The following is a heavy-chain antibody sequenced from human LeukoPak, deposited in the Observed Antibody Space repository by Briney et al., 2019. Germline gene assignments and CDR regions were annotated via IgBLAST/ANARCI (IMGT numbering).Heavy chain of an antibody. Sequence: ASVKVSCKASGYTFTSYYMHWVRQAPGQGLEWMGIINPSGGSTSYAQKFQGRVTMTRDMSTSTVYMELSSLRSEDTAVYYCARGAGYSYALDENWFDPWGQGTLVTVSS. J-gene: IGHJ5*02. CDR3: ARGAGYSYALDENWFDP. V-gene: IGHV1-46*01. CDR1: GYTFTSYY. D-gene: IGHD5-18*01. CDR2: INPSGGST.